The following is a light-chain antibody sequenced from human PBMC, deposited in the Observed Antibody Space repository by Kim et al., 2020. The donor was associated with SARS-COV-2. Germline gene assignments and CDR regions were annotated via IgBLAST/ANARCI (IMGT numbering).Light chain of an antibody. CDR2: DNT. CDR1: SSDIGTAYG. Sequence: GQRVTISCTGSSSDIGTAYGVHWYQQLPGTAPKLLIYDNTNRPSGVPDRFSGSKSGTSASLAITGLQADDEADYYCQTYDISLRGVFGTGTKVTVL. J-gene: IGLJ1*01. V-gene: IGLV1-40*01. CDR3: QTYDISLRGV.